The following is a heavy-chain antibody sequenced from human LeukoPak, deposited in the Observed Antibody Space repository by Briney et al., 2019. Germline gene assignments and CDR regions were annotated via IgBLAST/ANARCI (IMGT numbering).Heavy chain of an antibody. V-gene: IGHV4-39*07. CDR3: ALFTGIAVAGIPENQNWFDP. CDR2: INHSGST. J-gene: IGHJ5*02. CDR1: GGSISSSSYY. Sequence: SETLSLTCTVSGGSISSSSYYWSWIRQPPGKGLEWIGEINHSGSTNYNPSLKSRVTISVDTSKNQFSLKLSSVTAADTAVYYCALFTGIAVAGIPENQNWFDPWGQGTLVTVSS. D-gene: IGHD6-19*01.